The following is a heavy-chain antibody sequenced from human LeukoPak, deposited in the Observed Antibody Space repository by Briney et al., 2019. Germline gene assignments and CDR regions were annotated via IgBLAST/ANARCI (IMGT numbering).Heavy chain of an antibody. D-gene: IGHD7-27*01. J-gene: IGHJ4*02. CDR2: ISSSSSYI. CDR3: ARTANWGSGTPASFDY. CDR1: GFTFSSYS. Sequence: PGGSLRLSCAASGFTFSSYSMNWVRQAPGKGLEWVSSISSSSSYIYYADSVKGRFTISRDNAKNSLYLQMNSLRVEDTAAYYCARTANWGSGTPASFDYWGQGTLVTVSS. V-gene: IGHV3-21*01.